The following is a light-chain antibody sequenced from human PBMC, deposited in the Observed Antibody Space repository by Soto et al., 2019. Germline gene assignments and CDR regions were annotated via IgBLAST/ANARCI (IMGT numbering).Light chain of an antibody. CDR3: TSYTTSSTYV. CDR1: SSDVGNYIY. CDR2: EVS. V-gene: IGLV2-14*01. J-gene: IGLJ1*01. Sequence: QSVLTQAASVSGSPGQSITISCTGTSSDVGNYIYVFWFQQHPGKAPKLIISEVSNRPSGVSSRFSGSKSGNTASLTISGLQAEDEAHYYCTSYTTSSTYVFGTGTKVTVL.